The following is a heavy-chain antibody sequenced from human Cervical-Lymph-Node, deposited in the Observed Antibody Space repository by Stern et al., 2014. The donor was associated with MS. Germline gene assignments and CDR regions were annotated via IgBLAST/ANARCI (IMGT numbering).Heavy chain of an antibody. CDR3: ASAYRAS. CDR2: INGDGTVS. D-gene: IGHD1-1*01. Sequence: EVQLEESGGGIVQPGGSLMISCVASGFNFRTYWMHWVRHGPGKGLEWVSRINGDGTVSTYADSVRGRFTISRNNANNTMSLQLDNLRVEDTAINYCASAYRASWGQGTLVTVST. J-gene: IGHJ4*02. V-gene: IGHV3-74*02. CDR1: GFNFRTYW.